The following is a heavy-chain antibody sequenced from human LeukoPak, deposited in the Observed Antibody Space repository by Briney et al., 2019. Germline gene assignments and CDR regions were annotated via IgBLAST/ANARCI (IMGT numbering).Heavy chain of an antibody. Sequence: ASVKVSCKASGYAFTGYYMHWVRQAPGQGLEWMGWINPNSGGTNYAQKFQGRVTMTRDTSISTAYMELSRLRSDDTAVYYCARDHYYDSSGSQLDYWGQGTLVTVSS. CDR1: GYAFTGYY. J-gene: IGHJ4*02. V-gene: IGHV1-2*02. CDR2: INPNSGGT. D-gene: IGHD3-22*01. CDR3: ARDHYYDSSGSQLDY.